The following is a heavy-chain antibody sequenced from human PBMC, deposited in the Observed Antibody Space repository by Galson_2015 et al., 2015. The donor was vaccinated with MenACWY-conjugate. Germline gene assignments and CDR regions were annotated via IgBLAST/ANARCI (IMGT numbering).Heavy chain of an antibody. CDR2: ISGSGGST. CDR3: AKDYDPGITGTLMDV. CDR1: GFTFSSYA. J-gene: IGHJ6*02. Sequence: SLRLSCAASGFTFSSYAMSWVRQAPGEGLEWVSAISGSGGSTYYAASVKGRFNISRDNSKNTLYLQMNSLSAEDTAVYYCAKDYDPGITGTLMDVWGQGTTVTVSS. D-gene: IGHD1-7*01. V-gene: IGHV3-23*01.